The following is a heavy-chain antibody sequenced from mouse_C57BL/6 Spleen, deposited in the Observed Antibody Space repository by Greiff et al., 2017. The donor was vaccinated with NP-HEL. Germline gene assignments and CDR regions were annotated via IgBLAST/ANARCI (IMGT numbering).Heavy chain of an antibody. J-gene: IGHJ4*01. CDR1: GYTFTDYY. CDR2: IYPGSGNT. V-gene: IGHV1-76*01. D-gene: IGHD4-1*01. CDR3: ARGMGRGDAMDY. Sequence: VQLQQSGAELVRPGASVKLSCKASGYTFTDYYINWVKQRPGQGLEWIARIYPGSGNTYYNEKFKGKATLTAEKSSSTAYMQLSSLTSEDSAVYFCARGMGRGDAMDYWGQGTSVTVSS.